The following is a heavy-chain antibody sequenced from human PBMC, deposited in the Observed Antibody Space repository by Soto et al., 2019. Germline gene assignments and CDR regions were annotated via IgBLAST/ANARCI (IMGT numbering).Heavy chain of an antibody. D-gene: IGHD3-22*01. J-gene: IGHJ6*02. V-gene: IGHV3-23*01. CDR2: ISGSGGST. CDR1: GFTFSSFG. Sequence: PGGSLRLSCAASGFTFSSFGMHWVRQAPGKGLEWVSAISGSGGSTYSADSVKGRFTISRDNSKNTLYLQMNSLRAEDTAVYYCAKNACPRDVRSGYYLRCYYYYGMDVWGQGTTVTVSS. CDR3: AKNACPRDVRSGYYLRCYYYYGMDV.